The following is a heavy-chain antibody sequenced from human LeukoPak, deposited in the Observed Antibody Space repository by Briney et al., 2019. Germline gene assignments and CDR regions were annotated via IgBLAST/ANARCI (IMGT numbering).Heavy chain of an antibody. CDR1: GGSISSSSYY. V-gene: IGHV4-39*07. CDR2: IYYSGST. D-gene: IGHD6-6*01. J-gene: IGHJ4*02. Sequence: SETLSLTCTVSGGSISSSSYYWGWIRQPPGKGLEWIGSIYYSGSTHYNPSLKSRVTISVDTSKNQFSLKLSSVTAADTAVYYCARGAQGIAALYYFDYWGQGTLVTVSS. CDR3: ARGAQGIAALYYFDY.